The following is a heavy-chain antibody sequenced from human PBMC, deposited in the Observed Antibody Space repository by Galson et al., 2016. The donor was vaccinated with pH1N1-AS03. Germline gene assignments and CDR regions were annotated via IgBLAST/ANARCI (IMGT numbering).Heavy chain of an antibody. J-gene: IGHJ6*02. CDR2: INTDSGVT. CDR3: AGDPRGPCTSATCPTTYYFGMDV. CDR1: GYIFTGFY. Sequence: SVKVSCKASGYIFTGFYVHWVRQAPGQGLEWMGWINTDSGVTNYAQKFEAWVTMTRDTSVSTAYMELYGLKSNDTAVYYCAGDPRGPCTSATCPTTYYFGMDVRGQGTTVIVSS. D-gene: IGHD2-2*01. V-gene: IGHV1-2*04.